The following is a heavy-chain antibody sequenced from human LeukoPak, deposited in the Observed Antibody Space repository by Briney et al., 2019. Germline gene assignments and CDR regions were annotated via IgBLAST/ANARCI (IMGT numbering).Heavy chain of an antibody. CDR3: ARGSRGIAAAGIYYYYYMDV. V-gene: IGHV1-8*01. D-gene: IGHD6-13*01. CDR2: MNPNSGNT. J-gene: IGHJ6*03. CDR1: GYTFTSYD. Sequence: ASVKVSCKASGYTFTSYDINWVRQATGQGLEWMGWMNPNSGNTGYAQKFQGRVTTTRNTSISTAYMELSSLRSEDTAVYYCARGSRGIAAAGIYYYYYMDVWGKGTTVTVSS.